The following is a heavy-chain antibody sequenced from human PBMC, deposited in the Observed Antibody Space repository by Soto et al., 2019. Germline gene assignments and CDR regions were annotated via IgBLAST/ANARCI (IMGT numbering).Heavy chain of an antibody. CDR3: TTDPVTMIVVVPSSG. D-gene: IGHD3-22*01. V-gene: IGHV3-15*06. CDR1: GFTFSSYD. Sequence: GGSLRLSCAASGFTFSSYDMHWVRQATGKGLEWVSGISGSGLITYYAAPVKGRFTISRDDSKNTLYLQMNSLKTEDTAVYYCTTDPVTMIVVVPSSGWGQGTLVTVSS. CDR2: ISGSGLIT. J-gene: IGHJ4*02.